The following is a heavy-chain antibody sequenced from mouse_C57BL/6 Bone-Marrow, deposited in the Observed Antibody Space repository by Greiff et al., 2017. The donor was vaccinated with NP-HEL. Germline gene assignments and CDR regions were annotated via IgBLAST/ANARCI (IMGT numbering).Heavy chain of an antibody. CDR3: ARIVITTEWYFDV. V-gene: IGHV3-6*01. Sequence: DVKLQESGPGLVKPSQSLSLTCSVTGYSITSGYYWNWIRQFPGNKLEWMGYISYDGSNNYNPSLKNRISITRDTSKNQFFLKLNSVTTEDTATYYCARIVITTEWYFDVWGTGTTVTVSS. J-gene: IGHJ1*03. CDR2: ISYDGSN. CDR1: GYSITSGYY. D-gene: IGHD1-1*01.